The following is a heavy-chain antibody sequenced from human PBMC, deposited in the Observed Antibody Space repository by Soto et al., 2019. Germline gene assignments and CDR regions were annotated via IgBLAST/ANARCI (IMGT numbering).Heavy chain of an antibody. CDR3: AKTAHYYGVDV. CDR2: IYPGDSET. J-gene: IGHJ6*02. Sequence: GESLKISCKHSGFNFPTFWIGWVRQMPGKGLEWMGIIYPGDSETRYSPSFQGQVTISADKSISTAYLQWSSLKASDTAMYYCAKTAHYYGVDVWGQGTTVTVFS. CDR1: GFNFPTFW. D-gene: IGHD5-18*01. V-gene: IGHV5-51*01.